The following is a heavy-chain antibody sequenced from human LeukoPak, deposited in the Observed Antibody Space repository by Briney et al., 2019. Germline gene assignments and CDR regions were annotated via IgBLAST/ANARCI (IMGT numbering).Heavy chain of an antibody. CDR2: ISAYNGNT. CDR3: ARAMGTMVQGVIDVGNWFDP. V-gene: IGHV1-18*01. D-gene: IGHD3-10*01. Sequence: ASVKVSCKASGYTFTSYGMRWVRQAPGQGLEWMGWISAYNGNTNYAQNLQGRVTMTTDTFTSTAYMELRSLRSDVTAVYYCARAMGTMVQGVIDVGNWFDPWGQGTLVTVSS. J-gene: IGHJ5*02. CDR1: GYTFTSYG.